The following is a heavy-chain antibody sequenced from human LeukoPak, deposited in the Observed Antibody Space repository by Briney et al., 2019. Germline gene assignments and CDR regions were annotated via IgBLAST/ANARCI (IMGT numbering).Heavy chain of an antibody. J-gene: IGHJ4*02. CDR2: ISSSSSYI. CDR3: ARGGTPIISMVRGAGDY. V-gene: IGHV3-21*01. D-gene: IGHD3-10*01. CDR1: GFTFSSYS. Sequence: GGSLRLSCAASGFTFSSYSMNWVRQAPGKGLEWVSSISSSSSYIYYADSVKGRFTISRDNAKNSLYLQMNSLRAEDTAVYYCARGGTPIISMVRGAGDYWGQGTLVTVSS.